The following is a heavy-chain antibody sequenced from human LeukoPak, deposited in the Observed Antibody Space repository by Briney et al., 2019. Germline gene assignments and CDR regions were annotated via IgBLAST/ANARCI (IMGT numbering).Heavy chain of an antibody. CDR3: ARENGYSYGYEVDC. CDR2: ISATSGYI. J-gene: IGHJ4*02. V-gene: IGHV3-21*01. D-gene: IGHD5-18*01. CDR1: GFSFSRYS. Sequence: PGGSLRLSCAASGFSFSRYSMNWVRQVPGKGLEWVSSISATSGYIYYADSVKGRFTISRDNAKNSLYLQMNSLRAEDTALYYCARENGYSYGYEVDCRGRGTLVTVSS.